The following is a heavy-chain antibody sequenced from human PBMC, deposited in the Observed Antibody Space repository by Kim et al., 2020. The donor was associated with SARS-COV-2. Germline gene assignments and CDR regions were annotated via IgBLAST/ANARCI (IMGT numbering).Heavy chain of an antibody. CDR2: ISYDGSNK. Sequence: GGSLRLSCAASGFTFSSYGMHWVRQAPGKGLEWVAVISYDGSNKYYADSVKGRFTISRDNSKNTLYLQMNSLRAEDTAVYYCAKDWGSGSYSGINYWGQGTLVTVSS. J-gene: IGHJ4*02. CDR3: AKDWGSGSYSGINY. D-gene: IGHD3-10*01. V-gene: IGHV3-30*18. CDR1: GFTFSSYG.